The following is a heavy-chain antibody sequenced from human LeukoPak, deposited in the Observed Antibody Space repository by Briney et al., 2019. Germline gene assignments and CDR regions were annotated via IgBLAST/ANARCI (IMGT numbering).Heavy chain of an antibody. CDR1: GGSISSYY. V-gene: IGHV4-59*01. CDR2: IYYSGST. J-gene: IGHJ6*04. CDR3: ARDRFYYYGMDV. Sequence: PSETLSLTCTVSGGSISSYYWSWIRQPPGKGLEWIWYIYYSGSTNYNPSLKSRVTISVDTSKNQFSLKLSSMTAADTAVYYCARDRFYYYGMDVWGKGTTVTVSS.